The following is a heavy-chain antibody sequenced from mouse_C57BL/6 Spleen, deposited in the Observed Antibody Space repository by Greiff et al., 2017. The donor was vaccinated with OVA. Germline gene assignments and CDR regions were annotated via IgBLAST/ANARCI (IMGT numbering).Heavy chain of an antibody. J-gene: IGHJ4*01. V-gene: IGHV5-12*01. CDR2: ISHGGGST. CDR1: GFTFSDYY. Sequence: EVHLVESGGGLVQPGGSLKLSCAASGFTFSDYYMYWVRQTPAKRLEWVAYISHGGGSTYYPDTVQGRFTISRDNAKNTLYLQMSRLKSEDTAMYYCARTSPLDYAMDYWGQGTSVTVSS. D-gene: IGHD6-1*01. CDR3: ARTSPLDYAMDY.